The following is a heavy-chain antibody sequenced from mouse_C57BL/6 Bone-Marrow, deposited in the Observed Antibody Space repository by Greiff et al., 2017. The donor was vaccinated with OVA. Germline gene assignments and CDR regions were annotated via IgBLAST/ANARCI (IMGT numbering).Heavy chain of an antibody. CDR2: IDPENGDT. CDR1: GFNIKDDY. V-gene: IGHV14-4*01. Sequence: EVQLQQSGAELVRPGASVKLSCTASGFNIKDDYMHWVKQRPEQGLEWIGWIDPENGDTEYASKFQGKATITADTSSNTSSLQLSSLTSEDTAVYYCTPVNSDYWGQGTTLTVSS. J-gene: IGHJ2*01. CDR3: TPVNSDY.